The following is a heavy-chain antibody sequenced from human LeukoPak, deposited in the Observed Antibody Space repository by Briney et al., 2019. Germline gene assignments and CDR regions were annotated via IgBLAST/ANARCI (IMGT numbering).Heavy chain of an antibody. J-gene: IGHJ4*02. CDR1: AFTFSSYW. CDR3: ARGSSPTVTPFDY. D-gene: IGHD4-17*01. Sequence: LTGGSLRLSCEASAFTFSSYWMHWVRQTPGKGLVWVSRINSDGSSTSYADSGKGRLPISRDNAKNTLYLQMNSLRAEHTALYYCARGSSPTVTPFDYWRQRTLVTVSS. V-gene: IGHV3-74*01. CDR2: INSDGSST.